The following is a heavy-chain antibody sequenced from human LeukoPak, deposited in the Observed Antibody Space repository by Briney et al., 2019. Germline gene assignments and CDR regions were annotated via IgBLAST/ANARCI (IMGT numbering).Heavy chain of an antibody. Sequence: GGSLRLSWAASGFTFSSYWMHWVRQAPGKGLVWVSRINSDGSSTSYADSVKGRFTISRDNAKNSLYLQMNSLRAEDTAVYYCARDGGGGYNYGWGYYFDYWGQGTLVTVAS. J-gene: IGHJ4*02. CDR2: INSDGSST. CDR3: ARDGGGGYNYGWGYYFDY. V-gene: IGHV3-74*01. D-gene: IGHD5-18*01. CDR1: GFTFSSYW.